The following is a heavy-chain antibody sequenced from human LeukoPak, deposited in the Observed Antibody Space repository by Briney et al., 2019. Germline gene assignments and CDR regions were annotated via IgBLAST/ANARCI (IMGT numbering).Heavy chain of an antibody. V-gene: IGHV3-7*01. CDR1: EFTFSSYW. CDR2: IKQDGGER. J-gene: IGHJ4*02. Sequence: GGSLRLSCAASEFTFSSYWMSWVRQAPGKGLEWVANIKQDGGERYYLDSVKGRFTVSRDNAKNSLYLQMSSLRAEDTAVYYCARVGARQILEYWGQGTLVTVST. D-gene: IGHD4-17*01. CDR3: ARVGARQILEY.